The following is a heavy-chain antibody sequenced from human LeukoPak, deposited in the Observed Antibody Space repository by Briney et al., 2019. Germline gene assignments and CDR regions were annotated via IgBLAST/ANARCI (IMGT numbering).Heavy chain of an antibody. CDR1: GGSISSNSYY. Sequence: PSETLSLTCTVSGGSISSNSYYWAWIRQPPGKGLEWIGEINHSGSTNYNPSLKSRVTISVDTSKNQFSLKLSSVTAADTAVYYCARGPRWLTSYYFDYWGQGTLVTVSS. V-gene: IGHV4-39*07. CDR2: INHSGST. J-gene: IGHJ4*02. CDR3: ARGPRWLTSYYFDY. D-gene: IGHD6-19*01.